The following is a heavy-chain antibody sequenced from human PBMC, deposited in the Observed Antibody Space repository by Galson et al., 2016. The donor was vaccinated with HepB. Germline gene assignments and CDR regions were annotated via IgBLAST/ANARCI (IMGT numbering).Heavy chain of an antibody. D-gene: IGHD4-23*01. CDR2: ITSSSSTI. J-gene: IGHJ4*02. V-gene: IGHV3-48*02. Sequence: SLRLSCAVSGFTFSSYSMDWVRQAPGKGLEWVSYITSSSSTIYYADSVTGRFTISRDNAKNSLYLQMNSLRDEDTAVYYCARESYYGGNSLDQYYFDYWGQGTLVTVSS. CDR1: GFTFSSYS. CDR3: ARESYYGGNSLDQYYFDY.